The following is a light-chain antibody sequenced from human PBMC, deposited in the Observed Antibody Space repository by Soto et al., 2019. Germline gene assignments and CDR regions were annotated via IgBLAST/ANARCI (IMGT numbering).Light chain of an antibody. Sequence: QSVLTQSPSASASLGASVKLTCTLTSGHSSYAIAWHQQQPEKGPRFLMRVNSDGSHSKGDGLPDRFLGSSSGAERYLTISSLHPEDEADYYCETWGTGIAVFGGGTQLTVL. J-gene: IGLJ7*01. CDR1: SGHSSYA. V-gene: IGLV4-69*02. CDR3: ETWGTGIAV. CDR2: VNSDGSH.